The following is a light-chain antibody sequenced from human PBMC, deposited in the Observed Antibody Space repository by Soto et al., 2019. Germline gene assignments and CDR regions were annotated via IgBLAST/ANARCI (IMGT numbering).Light chain of an antibody. CDR3: QQSYSTPWT. Sequence: DIQMTQSPSSLSASVGDRVTITCRASQSISSCLSWYQQKPGKAPKLLIYAVSSLQGGVPSRFSGSGSGTDFTLTISRLQPEDFATYYCQQSYSTPWTFGPGTKVEIK. V-gene: IGKV1-39*01. J-gene: IGKJ1*01. CDR1: QSISSC. CDR2: AVS.